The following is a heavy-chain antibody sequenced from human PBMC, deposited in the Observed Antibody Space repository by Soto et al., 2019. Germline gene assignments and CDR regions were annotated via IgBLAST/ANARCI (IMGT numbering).Heavy chain of an antibody. CDR2: IKQDGGEK. CDR1: GFTFSTYW. D-gene: IGHD5-12*01. CDR3: ARVRRDGNTGYTMDV. Sequence: GGSLRLSCGASGFTFSTYWMSWVRQAPGKGLEWVANIKQDGGEKRYVDSVEGRFSISRDNAKNSLYLQMNSLRAEDTAAYYCARVRRDGNTGYTMDVWGKGTTVTVPS. V-gene: IGHV3-7*05. J-gene: IGHJ6*04.